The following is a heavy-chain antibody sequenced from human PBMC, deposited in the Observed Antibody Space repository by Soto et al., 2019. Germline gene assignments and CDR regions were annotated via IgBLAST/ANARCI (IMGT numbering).Heavy chain of an antibody. Sequence: QVQLVQSGAEVKTPVASVKVSCKDSGYTFTGYYMHWVRQAPGQGLEWMGWINPNSGGTNYAQKFRGWVTRTRDTCISTAYMELSSVRSDDTAVYYCARVRGDRNAFDIWGKGTMVTVSS. D-gene: IGHD3-16*01. CDR3: ARVRGDRNAFDI. J-gene: IGHJ3*02. CDR1: GYTFTGYY. CDR2: INPNSGGT. V-gene: IGHV1-2*04.